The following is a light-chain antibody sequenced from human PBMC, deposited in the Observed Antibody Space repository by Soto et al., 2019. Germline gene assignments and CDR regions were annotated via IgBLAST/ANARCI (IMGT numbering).Light chain of an antibody. J-gene: IGKJ5*01. V-gene: IGKV1-9*01. Sequence: IQLTQSPSSLSASVGDRVTITCRASQGISSYLAWYQQKPGKAPKLLIYAASTLQSGVPSRFGGSGSGTDFTLTSSSLQREDFATYYCQQLNSYPITFGQGTRLEIK. CDR2: AAS. CDR1: QGISSY. CDR3: QQLNSYPIT.